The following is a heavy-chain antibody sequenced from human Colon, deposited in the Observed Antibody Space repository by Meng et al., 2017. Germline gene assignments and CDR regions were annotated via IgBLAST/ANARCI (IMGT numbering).Heavy chain of an antibody. CDR3: ARGLFSRLRSLWFDP. Sequence: QLHLHQGGARLLEPSETLSLTCASYGGPFSGYYWSWIRQPPGKGLECIGEINHSGTTNFNPSLESRVTISIDTSKNQISLNVTSLTAADTAVYYCARGLFSRLRSLWFDPWGQGTLVTVSS. D-gene: IGHD2/OR15-2a*01. V-gene: IGHV4-34*01. J-gene: IGHJ5*02. CDR1: GGPFSGYY. CDR2: INHSGTT.